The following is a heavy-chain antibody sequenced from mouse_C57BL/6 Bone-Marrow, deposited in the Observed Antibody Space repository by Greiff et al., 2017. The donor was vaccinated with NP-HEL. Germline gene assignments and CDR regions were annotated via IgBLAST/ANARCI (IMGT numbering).Heavy chain of an antibody. CDR2: IHPNSGST. Sequence: QVQLKQPGAELVKPGASVKLSCKASGYTFTSYWMHWVKQRPGQGLEWIGMIHPNSGSTNYNEKFKSKATLTVDKSSSTAYMQLSSLTSEDSAVYYCASCSSSYFEVWGTGTTVTVSS. CDR3: ASCSSSYFEV. D-gene: IGHD1-1*01. J-gene: IGHJ1*03. CDR1: GYTFTSYW. V-gene: IGHV1-64*01.